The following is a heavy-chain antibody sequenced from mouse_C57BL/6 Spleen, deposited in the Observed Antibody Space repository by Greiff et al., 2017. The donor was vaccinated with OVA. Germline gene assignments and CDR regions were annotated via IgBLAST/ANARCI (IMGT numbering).Heavy chain of an antibody. CDR3: ARRGGYDIEAYYFDY. V-gene: IGHV5-12*01. J-gene: IGHJ2*01. CDR2: ISNGGGST. D-gene: IGHD2-2*01. CDR1: GFTFSDYY. Sequence: DVMLVESGGGLVQPGGSLKLSCAASGFTFSDYYMYWVRQTPEKRLEWVAYISNGGGSTYYPDTVKGRFTISRDNAKNTLYLQMSRLKSEDTAMYYCARRGGYDIEAYYFDYWGQGTTLTVSS.